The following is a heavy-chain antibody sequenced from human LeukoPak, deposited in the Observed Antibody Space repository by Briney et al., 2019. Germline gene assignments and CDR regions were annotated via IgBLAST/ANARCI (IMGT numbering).Heavy chain of an antibody. CDR2: ISGSGGST. CDR1: GFTFSSYA. D-gene: IGHD6-13*01. V-gene: IGHV3-23*01. CDR3: ALLVGTSSSWYG. J-gene: IGHJ4*02. Sequence: ETGGSLRLSCAASGFTFSSYAMSWVRQASGKGLEWVSAISGSGGSTYYADSVKGRFTISRDNSKNTLYLQMNSLRAEDTAVYYCALLVGTSSSWYGWGQGTLVTVSS.